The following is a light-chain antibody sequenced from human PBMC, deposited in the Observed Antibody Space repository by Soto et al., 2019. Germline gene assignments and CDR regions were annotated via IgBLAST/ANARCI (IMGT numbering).Light chain of an antibody. Sequence: DIQLTQSPSFLSASVGDRVTITCRASQGINSYLAWYQQKPGKAPKLLIYDASTLQSGVPSRFSGSGSGTEFTLKISSLQPEDFATYYCQQLNSYPLFGGGTKVEIK. CDR2: DAS. CDR3: QQLNSYPL. J-gene: IGKJ4*01. CDR1: QGINSY. V-gene: IGKV1-9*01.